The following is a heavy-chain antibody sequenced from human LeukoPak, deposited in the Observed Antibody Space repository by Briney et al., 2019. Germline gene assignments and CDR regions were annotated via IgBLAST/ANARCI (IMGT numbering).Heavy chain of an antibody. D-gene: IGHD1-26*01. Sequence: GASVKVSCKASGYTITNNYMHWVRQAPGQGLEWMGVINPSGTGTSYAQKLQGRVTMTTDTSTSTAYMELRSLRSDDTAVYYCAREIVGATGGGYWGQGTLVTVSS. CDR2: INPSGTGT. J-gene: IGHJ4*02. CDR3: AREIVGATGGGY. V-gene: IGHV1-46*01. CDR1: GYTITNNY.